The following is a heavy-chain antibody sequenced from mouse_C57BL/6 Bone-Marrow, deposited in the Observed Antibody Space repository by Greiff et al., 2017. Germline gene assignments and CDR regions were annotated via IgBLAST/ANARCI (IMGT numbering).Heavy chain of an antibody. CDR3: ARGYDYDYAMDY. D-gene: IGHD2-4*01. Sequence: EVQLQQSGPELVKPGASVKISCTASGYSFTDYNMNWVKQSNGKSLEWIGVLNPNYGTTSYNQKFKGKATLTVAQSSSTAYMQLNSLTSEDSAVYYCARGYDYDYAMDYWGQGTSVTVSS. CDR1: GYSFTDYN. J-gene: IGHJ4*01. CDR2: LNPNYGTT. V-gene: IGHV1-39*01.